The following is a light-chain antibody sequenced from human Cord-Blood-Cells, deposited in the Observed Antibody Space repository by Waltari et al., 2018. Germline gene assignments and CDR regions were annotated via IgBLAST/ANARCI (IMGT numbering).Light chain of an antibody. V-gene: IGKV3-15*01. CDR2: GAS. CDR1: QSVSSN. CDR3: QQYNNWQT. J-gene: IGKJ1*01. Sequence: EIVMTQSPATLPVSPGERATLSCRASQSVSSNLAWYQQKPGQAPRLLIYGASTRATGIPARFSGSGSGTDFTLTISSLQSEDVAVYYCQQYNNWQTFGQGTKVEIK.